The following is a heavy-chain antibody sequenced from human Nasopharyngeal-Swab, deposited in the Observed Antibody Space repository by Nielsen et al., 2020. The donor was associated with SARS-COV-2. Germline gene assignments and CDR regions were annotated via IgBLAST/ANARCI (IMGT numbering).Heavy chain of an antibody. V-gene: IGHV1-2*06. D-gene: IGHD6-19*01. CDR1: GYTFTGYY. Sequence: ASVKVSCKASGYTFTGYYMHWVRQAPGQGLEWMGRINPNSGGTNYAQKFQGRVTMTRETSISTAYMELSRLRSDDTAVYYCARVLYSSGGWFDPWGQGTLVTVSS. CDR3: ARVLYSSGGWFDP. CDR2: INPNSGGT. J-gene: IGHJ5*02.